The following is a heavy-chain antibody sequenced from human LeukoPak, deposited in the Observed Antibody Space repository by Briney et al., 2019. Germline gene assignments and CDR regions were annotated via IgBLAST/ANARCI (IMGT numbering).Heavy chain of an antibody. V-gene: IGHV4-39*07. CDR1: GDSISTSNSY. CDR3: ARDRFDDSSGYYYHNYFYMDV. CDR2: IYYSGNT. J-gene: IGHJ6*03. Sequence: PSETLSLTCTVSGDSISTSNSYWGWIRQPPGKGLEWIGSIYYSGNTYYNASLKSRVTISVDTSKNQFSLRLSSVTAADTAMYYCARDRFDDSSGYYYHNYFYMDVWGKGTTVTVSS. D-gene: IGHD3-22*01.